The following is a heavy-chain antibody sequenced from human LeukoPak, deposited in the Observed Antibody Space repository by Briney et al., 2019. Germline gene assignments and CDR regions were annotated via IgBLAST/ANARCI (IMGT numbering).Heavy chain of an antibody. CDR1: GYTFTNYY. J-gene: IGHJ5*02. V-gene: IGHV1-46*01. CDR2: ISPSGGST. CDR3: ARDSTPSSLADP. Sequence: ASVKVSCKASGYTFTNYYMHLVRQAPGQGLEWMGIISPSGGSTSYAQKFQGRVTMTRDTSTSTVYMELSSLRSEDTAVYYCARDSTPSSLADPWGQGTLVTVSS. D-gene: IGHD2/OR15-2a*01.